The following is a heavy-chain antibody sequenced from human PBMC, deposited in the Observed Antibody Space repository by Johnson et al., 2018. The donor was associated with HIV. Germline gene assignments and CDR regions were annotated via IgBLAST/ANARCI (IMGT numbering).Heavy chain of an antibody. CDR1: GFTIDDDA. CDR2: ISWNSDTI. D-gene: IGHD2-21*02. Sequence: VQLVESGGGVVQPGRSLRLSCAPSGFTIDDDAIHWVRQAPGKGLEWVSGISWNSDTIGYADSVKGRFAISRDNAKNSLYLQMNSLRAEDTAVYYCAKVEYGGLLPNDAFDIWGQGTMVTVSS. V-gene: IGHV3-9*01. J-gene: IGHJ3*02. CDR3: AKVEYGGLLPNDAFDI.